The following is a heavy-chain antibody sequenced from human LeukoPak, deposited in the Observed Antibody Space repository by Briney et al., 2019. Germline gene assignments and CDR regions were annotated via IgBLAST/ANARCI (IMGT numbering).Heavy chain of an antibody. D-gene: IGHD3-22*01. V-gene: IGHV3-21*04. CDR3: AYLDSSGYYYGRLRY. CDR1: GFTFSSYS. Sequence: GGSLRLSCAASGFTFSSYSMNWVRQAPGKGLEWVSSISSSSSYIYYADSVKGRFTISRDNSKNTLYLQMNSLRADDTAVYFCAYLDSSGYYYGRLRYWGQGTPVAVSS. J-gene: IGHJ4*02. CDR2: ISSSSSYI.